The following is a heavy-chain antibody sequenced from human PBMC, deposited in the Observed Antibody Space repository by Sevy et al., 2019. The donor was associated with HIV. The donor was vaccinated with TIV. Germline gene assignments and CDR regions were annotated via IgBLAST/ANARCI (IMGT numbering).Heavy chain of an antibody. CDR3: ARGSHDYGDYDRDVGFDY. J-gene: IGHJ4*02. V-gene: IGHV3-21*01. CDR2: ISSTGNYI. Sequence: GESLKISCADSGFTFSSYTMNWVRQAPGKGLEWVSSISSTGNYIYYADSLKGRFSISRDNPKNSLYVQMNSLRAEDTAVYYCARGSHDYGDYDRDVGFDYWGQGTLVTVSS. D-gene: IGHD4-17*01. CDR1: GFTFSSYT.